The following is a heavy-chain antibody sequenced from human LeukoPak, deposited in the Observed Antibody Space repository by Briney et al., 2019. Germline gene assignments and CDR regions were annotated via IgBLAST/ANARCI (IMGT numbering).Heavy chain of an antibody. CDR3: AGGYCSGGSCYGIDY. CDR2: ITSSSSTI. CDR1: GFTFSSYS. J-gene: IGHJ4*02. D-gene: IGHD2-15*01. Sequence: GGSLRLSCAASGFTFSSYSMNWVRQAPGKGLEWVSYITSSSSTIYYADSVKGRFTISRDNAKNSLYLQMNNLRDEDTAVYYCAGGYCSGGSCYGIDYWGQGTLVTVSS. V-gene: IGHV3-48*02.